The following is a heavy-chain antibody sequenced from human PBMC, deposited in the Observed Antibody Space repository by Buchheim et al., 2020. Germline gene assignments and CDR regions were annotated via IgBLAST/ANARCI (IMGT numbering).Heavy chain of an antibody. Sequence: QVQLQESGPGLVKPSQTLSLTCTVSGGSISSGGYYWSWIRQHPGKGLEWIGYIRAGANNYATKYAESLKGRFSLSRDDSRNAAYLQMSSLTVEDTAVYFCIRHVEFVRPFWGQGT. V-gene: IGHV4-31*08. CDR1: GGSISSGGYY. CDR3: IRHVEFVRPF. D-gene: IGHD3-10*02. CDR2: IRAGANN. J-gene: IGHJ4*02.